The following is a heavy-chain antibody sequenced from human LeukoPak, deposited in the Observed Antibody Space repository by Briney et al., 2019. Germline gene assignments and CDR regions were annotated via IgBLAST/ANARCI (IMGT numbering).Heavy chain of an antibody. CDR3: AKDILGIAAALVDY. Sequence: PGRSLRLSCAASGSTFSSYGMHWVRQAPGKGLEWVAVIWYDGSNKYYADSVEGRFTISRDNSKNTLYLQMNSLRAEDTAVYYCAKDILGIAAALVDYWGQGTLVTVSS. V-gene: IGHV3-33*06. D-gene: IGHD6-13*01. CDR2: IWYDGSNK. J-gene: IGHJ4*02. CDR1: GSTFSSYG.